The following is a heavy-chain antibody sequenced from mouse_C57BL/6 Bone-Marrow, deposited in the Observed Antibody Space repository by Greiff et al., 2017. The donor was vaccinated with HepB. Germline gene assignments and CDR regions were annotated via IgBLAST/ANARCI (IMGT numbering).Heavy chain of an antibody. CDR1: GYTFTSYW. CDR2: INPSSGYT. Sequence: QVQLQQSGAELAKPGASVKLSCKASGYTFTSYWMHWVKQRPGQGLEWIGYINPSSGYTKYNQKFKDKATLTADKSSITAYMQLSSLTYEDSAVYYCARRMDYWGQGTSVTVSS. J-gene: IGHJ4*01. V-gene: IGHV1-7*01. CDR3: ARRMDY.